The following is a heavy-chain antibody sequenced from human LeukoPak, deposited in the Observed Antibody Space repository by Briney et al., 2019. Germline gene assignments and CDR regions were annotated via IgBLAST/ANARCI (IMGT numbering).Heavy chain of an antibody. V-gene: IGHV4-59*01. CDR1: GGYIRSYY. J-gene: IGHJ4*02. CDR2: MSHSGST. CDR3: ARGRTSFDY. D-gene: IGHD4/OR15-4a*01. Sequence: SETLSLTCTVSGGYIRSYYWSWIRQPPGKGLEWIGYMSHSGSTNYSPSLKSRVTISLDTSKNQFSLKLTSVTAADTAVYYCARGRTSFDYWGQGTLVTVSS.